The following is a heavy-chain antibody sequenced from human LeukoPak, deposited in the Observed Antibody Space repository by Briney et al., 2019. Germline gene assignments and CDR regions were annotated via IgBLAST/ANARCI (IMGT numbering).Heavy chain of an antibody. J-gene: IGHJ4*02. CDR2: ISSSSSTI. D-gene: IGHD6-6*01. Sequence: PGGSLRLSCAASGFTFSSYNMNWVRQAPGKGLEWVSYISSSSSTIYYADSVKGRFTISRDNAKNPLYLQMNSLRDEDTAVYYCAREYSSSSGSVSDYWGQGTLVTVSS. CDR3: AREYSSSSGSVSDY. CDR1: GFTFSSYN. V-gene: IGHV3-48*02.